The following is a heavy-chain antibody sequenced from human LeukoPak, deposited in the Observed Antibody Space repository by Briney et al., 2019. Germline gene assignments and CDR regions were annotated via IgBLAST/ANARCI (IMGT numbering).Heavy chain of an antibody. Sequence: GGSLRLSCAASGFTFSSYGMHWVRQAPGKGLEWVAVIWYDGSNKYYADSVKGRFTISRDNAKNSLYLQMNSLRAEDTAVYYCASMPYSYGQREDYWGQGTLVTVSS. CDR1: GFTFSSYG. D-gene: IGHD5-18*01. CDR3: ASMPYSYGQREDY. CDR2: IWYDGSNK. V-gene: IGHV3-33*03. J-gene: IGHJ4*02.